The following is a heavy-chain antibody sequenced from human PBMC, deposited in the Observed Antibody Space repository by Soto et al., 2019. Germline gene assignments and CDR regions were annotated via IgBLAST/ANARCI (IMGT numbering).Heavy chain of an antibody. D-gene: IGHD6-13*01. CDR3: ARGLPYSSSNFDY. V-gene: IGHV4-30-4*01. J-gene: IGHJ4*02. Sequence: QVQLQESGPGLVKPSQTLSLTCTVSGGSISSGDYSWSWIRPTPGKGLGWIGYIYYSGSTYCKPSLKSRVTKSVHTSKNQFAPKLSSVTAADTAVYYCARGLPYSSSNFDYWGQGTLVTVSS. CDR1: GGSISSGDYS. CDR2: IYYSGST.